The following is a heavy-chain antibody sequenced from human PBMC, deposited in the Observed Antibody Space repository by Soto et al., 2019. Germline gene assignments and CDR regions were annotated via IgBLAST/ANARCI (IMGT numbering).Heavy chain of an antibody. CDR2: ISSSSSYI. Sequence: EVQLVESGGGLVKPGGSLRLSCAASGFTFSSYSMNWVRQAPGKGLEWVSSISSSSSYIYYADSVKGRFTISRDNAKNSRYLQMNSLRAEDTAVYYCARDRSSGSYYYGMDVWGQGTTVTVSS. J-gene: IGHJ6*02. D-gene: IGHD6-19*01. V-gene: IGHV3-21*01. CDR1: GFTFSSYS. CDR3: ARDRSSGSYYYGMDV.